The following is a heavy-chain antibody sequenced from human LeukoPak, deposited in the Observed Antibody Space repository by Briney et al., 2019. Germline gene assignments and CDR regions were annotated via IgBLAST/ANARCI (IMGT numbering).Heavy chain of an antibody. CDR3: ARGRSNYCGMDV. D-gene: IGHD1-26*01. V-gene: IGHV4-59*01. Sequence: SETLSLTCSVSDGSINSYYWNWIRRPPGKGLEWIGYIYYNGNTNYSPSLKSRVTMSVDTSKNLFSLKVSSVTAADTAVYYCARGRSNYCGMDVWAKGPRSPSP. CDR2: IYYNGNT. J-gene: IGHJ6*02. CDR1: DGSINSYY.